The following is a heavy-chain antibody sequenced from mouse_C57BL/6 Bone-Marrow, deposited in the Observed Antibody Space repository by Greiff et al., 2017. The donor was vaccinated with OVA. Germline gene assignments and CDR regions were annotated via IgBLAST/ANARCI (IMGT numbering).Heavy chain of an antibody. Sequence: QVQLQQPGAELVKPGASVKLSCKASGYTFTSYWMHWVKQRPGQGLEWIGMIHPNSGSTNYNEKFKSKATLTVDKSSSTAYMQLSSLTSEDSAVYYCARKGTVVVYWYFDVWGTGTTVTVSS. CDR2: IHPNSGST. V-gene: IGHV1-64*01. J-gene: IGHJ1*03. CDR1: GYTFTSYW. CDR3: ARKGTVVVYWYFDV. D-gene: IGHD1-1*01.